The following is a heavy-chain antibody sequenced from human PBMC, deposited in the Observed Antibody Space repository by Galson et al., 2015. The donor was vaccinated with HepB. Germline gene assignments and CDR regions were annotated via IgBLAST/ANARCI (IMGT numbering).Heavy chain of an antibody. D-gene: IGHD3-10*01. J-gene: IGHJ3*02. V-gene: IGHV3-74*01. CDR2: INSDGSST. CDR1: GFTFSSYW. CDR3: ARDQGGFGDWDDAFDI. Sequence: SLRLSCAASGFTFSSYWMHWVRQAPGKGLVWVSRINSDGSSTSYADSVKGRFTISRDNAKNTLYLQMNSLRAEDTAVYYCARDQGGFGDWDDAFDIWGQGTWSPSLQ.